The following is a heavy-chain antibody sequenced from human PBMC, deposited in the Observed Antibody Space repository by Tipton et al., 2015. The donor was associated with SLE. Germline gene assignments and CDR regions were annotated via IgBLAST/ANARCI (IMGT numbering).Heavy chain of an antibody. Sequence: LRLSCAVYGGAFSGYYWSWIRQPPGKGLEWIGEINHSGSTNYNPSLKSRVTISVDTSKNQFSLKLSSVTAADTAVYYCARHLDGGNSSYFDYWGQGTLATVSS. CDR2: INHSGST. CDR1: GGAFSGYY. CDR3: ARHLDGGNSSYFDY. J-gene: IGHJ4*02. D-gene: IGHD4-23*01. V-gene: IGHV4-34*01.